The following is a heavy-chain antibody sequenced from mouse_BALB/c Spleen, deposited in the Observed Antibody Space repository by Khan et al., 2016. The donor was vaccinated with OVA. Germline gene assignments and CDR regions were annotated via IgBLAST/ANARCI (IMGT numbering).Heavy chain of an antibody. J-gene: IGHJ3*01. V-gene: IGHV1-26*01. CDR1: GYSFTVYY. CDR3: ARGYDFWAY. CDR2: VNPNSGNP. Sequence: EVQLQQSGPDLVKPGASVKISCKASGYSFTVYYMSWVKQSHGKSLEWIGRVNPNSGNPNYNQEFKGKAILSVDKSSNTAYMELRSLTSDDSAVYNCARGYDFWAYWGQGTLVTVSA. D-gene: IGHD2-14*01.